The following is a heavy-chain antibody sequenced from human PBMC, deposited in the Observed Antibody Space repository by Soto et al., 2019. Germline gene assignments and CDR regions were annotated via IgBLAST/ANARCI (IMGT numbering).Heavy chain of an antibody. Sequence: QVQLVESGGGVVQPGRSLRLSCAAYGFTFSNYGMHWVREAPGKGLEWVAVIWYDGSYKYYADSVKGRFTISRDNSRTTLHLQMNSLRAEDTAVYYCAKDEGRYTYGLRDCWGQGTLVTVSS. CDR1: GFTFSNYG. D-gene: IGHD5-18*01. J-gene: IGHJ4*02. CDR3: AKDEGRYTYGLRDC. CDR2: IWYDGSYK. V-gene: IGHV3-33*06.